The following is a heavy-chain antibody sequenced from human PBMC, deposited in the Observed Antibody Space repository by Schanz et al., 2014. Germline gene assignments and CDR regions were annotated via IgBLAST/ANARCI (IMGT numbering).Heavy chain of an antibody. D-gene: IGHD2-2*01. CDR1: GFTFSSYA. J-gene: IGHJ4*02. CDR2: ISYDGSIK. V-gene: IGHV3-30*04. CDR3: ARDWPVGMPATYFDY. Sequence: QVHLVESGGGVVQPGRSLRLSCAASGFTFSSYAMHWVRQAPGKGLEWVAVISYDGSIKYYADSVKGRFTISRDNSKNTLYLQMNSLRAEDTAVYYCARDWPVGMPATYFDYWGQGTLVTVSS.